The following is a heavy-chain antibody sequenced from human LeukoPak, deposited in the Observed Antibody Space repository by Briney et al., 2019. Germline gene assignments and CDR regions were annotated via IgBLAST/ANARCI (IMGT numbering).Heavy chain of an antibody. V-gene: IGHV3-73*01. CDR3: ARVGLTMDRGVVTYCYYMDV. Sequence: GGSLTLSCAASGFAFSRPAMHWLRQAPGKGLEWVGRIRSKPNNYATTYSASVEGRFTISRDDSKNMTFLQMNSLQAEDTAVYYCARVGLTMDRGVVTYCYYMDVWGKGTTVIVSS. CDR2: IRSKPNNYAT. D-gene: IGHD3-10*01. J-gene: IGHJ6*03. CDR1: GFAFSRPA.